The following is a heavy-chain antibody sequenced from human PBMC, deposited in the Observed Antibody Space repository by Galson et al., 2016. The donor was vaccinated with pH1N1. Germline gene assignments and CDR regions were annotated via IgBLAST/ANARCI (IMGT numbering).Heavy chain of an antibody. J-gene: IGHJ6*02. CDR3: AKVWGPYSGNFPFNNYYTLDV. V-gene: IGHV3-33*06. D-gene: IGHD1-26*01. CDR1: GFSFSSYG. CDR2: IWYDGTKQ. Sequence: SLRLSCAASGFSFSSYGMHWVRQAPGKGLEWLALIWYDGTKQNYGDSVKVRFTIPRDNSKNTLYLQMNSLRGEDTAMYYCAKVWGPYSGNFPFNNYYTLDVWGQGTKVTVSS.